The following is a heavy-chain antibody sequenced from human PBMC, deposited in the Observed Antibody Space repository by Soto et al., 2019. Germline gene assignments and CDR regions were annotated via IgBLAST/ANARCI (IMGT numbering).Heavy chain of an antibody. Sequence: EVQLVESGGGLAQPGGSLRLSCAASGFAFSDYFIDWVRQAPGKGLEWVGRVRNRVRGYTTEYAASVKGRFTISRDDSKNSVYLQMNSLRTADTAVYYCVRDRSWSYESWGLGTLVTVS. CDR1: GFAFSDYF. CDR3: VRDRSWSYES. CDR2: VRNRVRGYTT. V-gene: IGHV3-72*01. J-gene: IGHJ5*02. D-gene: IGHD1-26*01.